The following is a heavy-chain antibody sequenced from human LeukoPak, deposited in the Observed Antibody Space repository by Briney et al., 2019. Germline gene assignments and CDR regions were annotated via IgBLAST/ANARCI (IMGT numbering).Heavy chain of an antibody. CDR3: ASIRGLHYYYYMDV. D-gene: IGHD2-15*01. CDR1: GGSFSGYY. Sequence: SETLSLTCAVYGGSFSGYYWSWIRQPPGKGLEWIGEINHSGSTNYNPSLKSRVTISVDTSKNQFSLKLSSVTAADTAVYYCASIRGLHYYYYMDVWGKGTTVTVSS. J-gene: IGHJ6*03. V-gene: IGHV4-34*01. CDR2: INHSGST.